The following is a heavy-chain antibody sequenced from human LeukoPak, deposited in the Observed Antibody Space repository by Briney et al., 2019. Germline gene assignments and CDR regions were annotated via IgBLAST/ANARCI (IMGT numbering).Heavy chain of an antibody. V-gene: IGHV3-74*01. J-gene: IGHJ5*02. CDR1: GFTFSSYW. CDR3: TRDFNWFDP. CDR2: INKDGSST. Sequence: PGGSLRLSCAASGFTFSSYWMHWVRQAPGTGLVWVSRINKDGSSTSYADSVKGRFTISRDNAKNTLYLQMNSLRAEDTAVYYCTRDFNWFDPCGQGTLVTVSS.